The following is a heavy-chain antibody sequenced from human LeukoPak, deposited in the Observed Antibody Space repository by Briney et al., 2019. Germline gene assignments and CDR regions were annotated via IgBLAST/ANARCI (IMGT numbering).Heavy chain of an antibody. V-gene: IGHV4-39*01. D-gene: IGHD2-2*01. Sequence: SETLSLTCTVSGCASSISNYFWGWIRQPTGKGLEWIGTIYYSGSTYYTPSLKSRVTISVDTSKNQFSLKLSSVTAASTPVYYCARGAIVIVPAYFDYWGQGSLVTVSS. CDR2: IYYSGST. CDR3: ARGAIVIVPAYFDY. CDR1: GCASSISNYF. J-gene: IGHJ4*02.